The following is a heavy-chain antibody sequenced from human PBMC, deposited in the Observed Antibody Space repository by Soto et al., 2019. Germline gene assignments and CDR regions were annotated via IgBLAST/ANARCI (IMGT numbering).Heavy chain of an antibody. J-gene: IGHJ4*02. CDR3: ARDLPPGVLGY. D-gene: IGHD7-27*01. CDR1: GFTVSSNY. V-gene: IGHV3-53*01. Sequence: GGSLRLSCAASGFTVSSNYMSWVRQAPGKGLEWVSVIYSGGSTYYADSVKGRFTISRDNAKNSLYLQMNSLRAEDTAVYYCARDLPPGVLGYWGQGTQVTVSS. CDR2: IYSGGST.